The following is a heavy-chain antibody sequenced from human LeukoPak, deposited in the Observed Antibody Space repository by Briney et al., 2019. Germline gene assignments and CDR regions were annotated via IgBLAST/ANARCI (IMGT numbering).Heavy chain of an antibody. D-gene: IGHD1-26*01. V-gene: IGHV4-59*08. CDR2: IYYSGST. J-gene: IGHJ4*02. CDR1: GGSISSYY. Sequence: PSETLSLTCTVSGGSISSYYWSWIRQPPGKGLEWIGYIYYSGSTIYNPSLKSRVTLSVDPSKHQFSMKLSSVPAADPAVYYCARRVVGATAELDYWGQGTLVTVSS. CDR3: ARRVVGATAELDY.